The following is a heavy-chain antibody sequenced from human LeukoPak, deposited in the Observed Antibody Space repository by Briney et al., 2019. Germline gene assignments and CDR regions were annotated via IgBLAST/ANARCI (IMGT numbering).Heavy chain of an antibody. J-gene: IGHJ4*02. CDR1: GGSISGYY. V-gene: IGHV4-59*12. D-gene: IGHD3-3*01. Sequence: PSETLSLTCTVSGGSISGYYWSWIRQPPGKGLEWIGYIYYSGSTNYNPSLKSRVTISVDTSKNQFSLKLRSVTAADAAVYYCAGGRDLLSGYYPAPGYWGQGTLVTVSS. CDR3: AGGRDLLSGYYPAPGY. CDR2: IYYSGST.